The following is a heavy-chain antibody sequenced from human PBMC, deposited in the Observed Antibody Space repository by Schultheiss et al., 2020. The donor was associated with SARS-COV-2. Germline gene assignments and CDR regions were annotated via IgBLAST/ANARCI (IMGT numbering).Heavy chain of an antibody. CDR2: IKQDGSQK. J-gene: IGHJ4*02. CDR3: AIGWRGNIVVVPAASD. V-gene: IGHV3-7*01. Sequence: GESLKISCAASGFTFSSYAMSWVRQAPGRGLEWVANIKQDGSQKNYVDSVMGRFTISRDNSKNTLYLQMNSLRAEDTAVYYCAIGWRGNIVVVPAASDWGQGTLVTVSS. CDR1: GFTFSSYA. D-gene: IGHD2-2*01.